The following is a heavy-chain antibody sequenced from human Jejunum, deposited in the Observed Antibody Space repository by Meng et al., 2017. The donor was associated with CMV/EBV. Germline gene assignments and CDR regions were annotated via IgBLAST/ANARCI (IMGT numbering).Heavy chain of an antibody. CDR2: IHDTGST. Sequence: QARLKESGPGLVKPSQTLSPLCSVSGGSIGSGDYYWSWIRQPPGKGLEWIGYIHDTGSTYYNPSLKSRVDISLGTSRNHFSLTLSSVTAEDTAVYFCARGSIFVSFDSWGQGTLVTVSS. CDR1: GGSIGSGDYY. V-gene: IGHV4-30-4*08. D-gene: IGHD3-3*01. CDR3: ARGSIFVSFDS. J-gene: IGHJ4*02.